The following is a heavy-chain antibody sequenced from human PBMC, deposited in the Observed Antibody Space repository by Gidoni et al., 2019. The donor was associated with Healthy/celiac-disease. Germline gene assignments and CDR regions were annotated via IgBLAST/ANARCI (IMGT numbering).Heavy chain of an antibody. CDR1: GYSFTSYW. CDR3: ARHPLDLYCSGGSCPRDAP. J-gene: IGHJ5*02. V-gene: IGHV5-10-1*03. CDR2: IDPSDSYT. D-gene: IGHD2-15*01. Sequence: EVQLVQSGAEVKKPGESLRISCKGSGYSFTSYWISWVRQMPGEGLEWMGRIDPSDSYTNYSPSFQGHVTISADKSISTAYLQWSSLKASDTAMYYCARHPLDLYCSGGSCPRDAPWGQGTLVTVSS.